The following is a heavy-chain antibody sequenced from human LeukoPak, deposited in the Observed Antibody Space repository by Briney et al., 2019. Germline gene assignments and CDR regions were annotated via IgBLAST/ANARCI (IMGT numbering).Heavy chain of an antibody. CDR2: IYYSGTT. Sequence: SETLSLTCTVAGGSISTGDDYWSWIRQPPGKGLEWIGYIYYSGTTYYNPSLKGRISFSMQTSKNQFSLNLRSVTAADTAVYYCARDPVYGSGTFWGQGTLVTVSS. V-gene: IGHV4-30-4*01. J-gene: IGHJ4*02. CDR1: GGSISTGDDY. D-gene: IGHD3-10*01. CDR3: ARDPVYGSGTF.